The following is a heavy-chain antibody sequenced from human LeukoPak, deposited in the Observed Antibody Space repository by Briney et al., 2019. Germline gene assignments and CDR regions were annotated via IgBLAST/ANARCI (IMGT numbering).Heavy chain of an antibody. V-gene: IGHV1-2*02. CDR3: AADSSGYDAFDI. J-gene: IGHJ3*02. Sequence: ASVKVSCKASGYTFTGYYMHWVRQAPGQGLEWMGWINPNSGGTNYAQKFQGRVTMTRDTSISTAYMKLSRLRSDDTAVYYCAADSSGYDAFDIWGQGTMVTVSS. CDR2: INPNSGGT. D-gene: IGHD3-22*01. CDR1: GYTFTGYY.